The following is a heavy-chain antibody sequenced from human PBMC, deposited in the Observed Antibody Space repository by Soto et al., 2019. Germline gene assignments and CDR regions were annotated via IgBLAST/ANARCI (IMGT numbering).Heavy chain of an antibody. D-gene: IGHD3-22*01. CDR3: ARVVVTAYDAFDI. J-gene: IGHJ3*02. Sequence: SETLSLTCTVSGGSISSGDYYWSWIRQPPGKGLEWIGYIYYSGSTYYNPSLKSRVTISVGTSKNQFSLKLSSVTAADTAVYYCARVVVTAYDAFDIWGQGTMVTVSS. CDR2: IYYSGST. CDR1: GGSISSGDYY. V-gene: IGHV4-30-4*01.